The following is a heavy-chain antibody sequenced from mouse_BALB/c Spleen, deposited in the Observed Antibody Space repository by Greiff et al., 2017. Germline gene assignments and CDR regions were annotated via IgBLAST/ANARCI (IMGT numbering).Heavy chain of an antibody. CDR3: NPTALYAMDY. D-gene: IGHD1-2*01. CDR2: IDPENGDT. CDR1: GFNIKDYY. V-gene: IGHV14-4*02. J-gene: IGHJ4*01. Sequence: EVQLQESGAELVRSGASVKLSCTASGFNIKDYYMHWVKQRPEQGLEWIGWIDPENGDTEYAPKFQGKATMTADTSSNTAYLQLSSLTSEDTAVYYCNPTALYAMDYWGQGTSVTVSS.